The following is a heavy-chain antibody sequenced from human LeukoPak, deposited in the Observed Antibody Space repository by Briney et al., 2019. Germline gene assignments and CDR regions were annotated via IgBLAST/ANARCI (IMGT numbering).Heavy chain of an antibody. D-gene: IGHD3-22*01. J-gene: IGHJ3*02. CDR2: ISGSGDST. V-gene: IGHV3-23*01. CDR3: AKDYYDSSGYYHYDAFDI. CDR1: GFPFASYA. Sequence: SGGSLRLSCAASGFPFASYAMSWVRQAPGKGLEWVSTISGSGDSTYYADSVKGRFTISRDNSKNTLYLQMNSLRAEDTAVYYCAKDYYDSSGYYHYDAFDIWGQGTMVTVSS.